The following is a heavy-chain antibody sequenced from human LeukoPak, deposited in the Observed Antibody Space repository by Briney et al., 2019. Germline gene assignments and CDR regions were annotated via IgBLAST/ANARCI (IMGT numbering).Heavy chain of an antibody. CDR3: AQTTGWPGFDF. J-gene: IGHJ4*02. CDR2: IYDGRDT. D-gene: IGHD6-19*01. V-gene: IGHV4-59*08. CDR1: GASTSRRY. Sequence: SETLSLTCSASGASTSRRYWSWIRQSPGRTLEWIVHIYDGRDTKYNPSLTSRVTISVDTSRNQFSLSLTSVTAADTAIYYCAQTTGWPGFDFWGPGALVTVSS.